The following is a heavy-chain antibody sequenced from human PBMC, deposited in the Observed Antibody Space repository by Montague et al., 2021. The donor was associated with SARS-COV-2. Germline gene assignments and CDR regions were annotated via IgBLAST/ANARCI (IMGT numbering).Heavy chain of an antibody. D-gene: IGHD3-22*01. Sequence: SETLSLTCTVSGGSITNNIDYWAWIRQPPGKGLEWIGSIYYTGNTYYNPSLKSRVTISVVTSKNHFTLKLSSVTAAETAVYYSARLKRYFDSSGSPSAFDLWGQGTKVTVSS. CDR3: ARLKRYFDSSGSPSAFDL. CDR2: IYYTGNT. J-gene: IGHJ3*01. V-gene: IGHV4-39*02. CDR1: GGSITNNIDY.